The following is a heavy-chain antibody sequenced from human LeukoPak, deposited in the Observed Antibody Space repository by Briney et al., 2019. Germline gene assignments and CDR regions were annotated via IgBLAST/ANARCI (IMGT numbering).Heavy chain of an antibody. D-gene: IGHD6-13*01. Sequence: GGSLRLSCAASGFTFSSYAMSWVRQAPGKGLEWVSAICCSGGSTYYADSERGRFTISRDNSKNTLYLQMNSLRAEDTAVFYCAKRKGIAAAVDFDYWGQGTLVTVSS. CDR3: AKRKGIAAAVDFDY. J-gene: IGHJ4*02. V-gene: IGHV3-23*01. CDR1: GFTFSSYA. CDR2: ICCSGGST.